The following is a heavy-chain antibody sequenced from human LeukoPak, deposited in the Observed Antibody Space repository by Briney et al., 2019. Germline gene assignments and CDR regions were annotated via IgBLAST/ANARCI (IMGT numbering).Heavy chain of an antibody. D-gene: IGHD1-26*01. V-gene: IGHV3-30*03. J-gene: IGHJ3*02. Sequence: GGSLRLSCAASGFSFISYGMHWVRQAPGKGLEWVGVISDDGRRKDYADSVKGRFTISGDKSKDTLYLQMNSLRPEDTAVYYCARGPGPIAGAKNPFDIWGQGTMVTVSS. CDR2: ISDDGRRK. CDR3: ARGPGPIAGAKNPFDI. CDR1: GFSFISYG.